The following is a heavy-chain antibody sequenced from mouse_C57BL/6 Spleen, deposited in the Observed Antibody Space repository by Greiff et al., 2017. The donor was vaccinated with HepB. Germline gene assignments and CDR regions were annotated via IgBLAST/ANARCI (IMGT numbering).Heavy chain of an antibody. V-gene: IGHV1-80*01. J-gene: IGHJ1*03. CDR1: GYAFSSYW. CDR2: IYAGDGDT. Sequence: QVQLKESGAELVQPGASVKISCKASGYAFSSYWMNWVKQRPGKGLEWIGQIYAGDGDTNFNGKFKGKATLAADKSSSTAYMQLSSLTSEDSAVYCCARGGCSSYGYCAVWGTGTTVTVSS. CDR3: ARGGCSSYGYCAV. D-gene: IGHD1-1*01.